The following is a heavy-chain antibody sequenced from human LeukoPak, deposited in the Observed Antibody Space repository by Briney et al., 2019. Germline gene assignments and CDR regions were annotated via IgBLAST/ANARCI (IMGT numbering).Heavy chain of an antibody. Sequence: PGGSLRLSCEASGFTFSSHLMHWVRQAPGKGLVWVSRISTDGSTTIYADSVKGRFTISRDNAKNTLYLQMNSLRVEDTAVYYCARDYKYAFDNWGQGTLVTVSS. CDR3: ARDYKYAFDN. D-gene: IGHD5-24*01. CDR1: GFTFSSHL. J-gene: IGHJ4*02. V-gene: IGHV3-74*01. CDR2: ISTDGSTT.